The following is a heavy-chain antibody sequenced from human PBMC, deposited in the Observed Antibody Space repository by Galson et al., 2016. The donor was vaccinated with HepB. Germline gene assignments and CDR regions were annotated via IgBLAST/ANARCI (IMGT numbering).Heavy chain of an antibody. CDR1: GFTFSSYG. V-gene: IGHV3-30*18. CDR3: AKDPYYYGSGSYYFDY. Sequence: SLRLSCAASGFTFSSYGMHWVRQAPGKGLEWVAVISYDGNNEYYADSVKGRFTISRDKSKSTLYLQMNSLRAEDTAVYHCAKDPYYYGSGSYYFDYWGQGTLVTVSS. J-gene: IGHJ4*02. CDR2: ISYDGNNE. D-gene: IGHD3-10*01.